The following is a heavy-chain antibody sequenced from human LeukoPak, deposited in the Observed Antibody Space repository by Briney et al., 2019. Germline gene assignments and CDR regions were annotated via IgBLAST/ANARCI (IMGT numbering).Heavy chain of an antibody. CDR1: GFTVSNKY. Sequence: TGGSLRLSCAASGFTVSNKYMSWVRQAPGKGLEWVAVIYSGGSTYYADSVKGRFTISRDNSKNTLYLQMNSLRAEDTAVYYCARLGSDAFDIWGQGTVVTVSS. V-gene: IGHV3-53*01. CDR2: IYSGGST. J-gene: IGHJ3*02. CDR3: ARLGSDAFDI. D-gene: IGHD3-10*01.